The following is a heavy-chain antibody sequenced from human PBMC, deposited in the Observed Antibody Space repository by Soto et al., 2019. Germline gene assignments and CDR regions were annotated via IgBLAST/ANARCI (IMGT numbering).Heavy chain of an antibody. D-gene: IGHD2-21*02. CDR2: MYYSGST. Sequence: SETLSLTCTVSGASISSIGYYWSWIRQHPGKGLEWIGYMYYSGSTYYNPSLKSRVSLSVDTSKNQFFLKLTSVTAADTAVYYCARVASCGGDCYSGTFDYWGQGTLVTVSS. CDR3: ARVASCGGDCYSGTFDY. V-gene: IGHV4-31*03. J-gene: IGHJ4*02. CDR1: GASISSIGYY.